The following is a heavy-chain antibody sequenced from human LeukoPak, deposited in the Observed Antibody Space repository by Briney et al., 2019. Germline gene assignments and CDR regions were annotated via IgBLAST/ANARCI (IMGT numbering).Heavy chain of an antibody. V-gene: IGHV5-51*01. CDR2: IYPGDSDT. CDR1: GYSFTSYW. J-gene: IGHJ4*02. CDR3: ARRVTGTTRGEFFDY. Sequence: GESLQISCQGSGYSFTSYWIGWVRQMPGKGLEWMGIIYPGDSDTRYSPSFQGQVTISADKSISTAYLQWSSLKASDTATYYCARRVTGTTRGEFFDYWGQGTLVTVSS. D-gene: IGHD1-7*01.